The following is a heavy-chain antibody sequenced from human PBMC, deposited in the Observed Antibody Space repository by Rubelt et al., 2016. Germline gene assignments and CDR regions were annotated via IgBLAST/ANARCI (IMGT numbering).Heavy chain of an antibody. CDR1: GFTFDDYA. J-gene: IGHJ4*02. CDR2: ISWDGGRT. Sequence: GGSLRLSCAVSGFTFDDYAVHWVRQLPGKGLEWVSLISWDGGRTHYADSVKGRFTTSRDNRKKSLFLQMNSLRLEDSALYYCVTEDGNMFYGDYVGYFDHWGQGTLVTVSS. CDR3: VTEDGNMFYGDYVGYFDH. D-gene: IGHD4-17*01. V-gene: IGHV3-43D*03.